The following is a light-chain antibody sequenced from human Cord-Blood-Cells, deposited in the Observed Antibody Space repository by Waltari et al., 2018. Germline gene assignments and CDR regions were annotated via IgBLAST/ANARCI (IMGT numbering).Light chain of an antibody. CDR2: AAS. V-gene: IGKV1-39*01. J-gene: IGKJ4*01. CDR1: QSISSY. Sequence: DIQMTQSPSSLSASVGARVTSTCRASQSISSYLNWYQQKPGKAPKLLIYAASSLQSGVPSRFSGSGSGTDFTLTISSLQPEDFATYYCQQSYSTLTFGGGTKVEIK. CDR3: QQSYSTLT.